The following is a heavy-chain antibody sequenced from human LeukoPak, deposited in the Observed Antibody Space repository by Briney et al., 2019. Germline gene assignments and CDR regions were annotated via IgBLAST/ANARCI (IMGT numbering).Heavy chain of an antibody. J-gene: IGHJ4*02. CDR3: ARGGIAVAGMKDY. CDR2: IWYDGSNK. CDR1: GFTFSSYG. V-gene: IGHV3-33*01. D-gene: IGHD6-19*01. Sequence: PGRSLRLSCAASGFTFSSYGMHWVRQAPGEGLEWVAVIWYDGSNKYYADSVKGRFTISRDNSKNTLYLQMNSLRAEDTAVYYCARGGIAVAGMKDYWGQGTLVTVSS.